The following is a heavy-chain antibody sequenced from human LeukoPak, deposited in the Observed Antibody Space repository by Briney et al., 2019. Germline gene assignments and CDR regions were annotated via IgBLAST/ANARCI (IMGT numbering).Heavy chain of an antibody. D-gene: IGHD6-13*01. CDR1: GFTFAGYA. V-gene: IGHV3-23*01. CDR2: ISGSGDST. J-gene: IGHJ4*02. CDR3: AKCSSSWSSPYFDY. Sequence: GGSLRLSCAASGFTFAGYAMTWVRQAPGKGLEWVSAISGSGDSTYYADSVKGRFTISRDNSKSTLYPQMNSLRAEDTAVYYCAKCSSSWSSPYFDYWGQGTLVTVSS.